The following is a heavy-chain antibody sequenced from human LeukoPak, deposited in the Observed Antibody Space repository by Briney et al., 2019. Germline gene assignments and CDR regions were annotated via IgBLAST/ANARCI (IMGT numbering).Heavy chain of an antibody. CDR1: GFTFSDYY. V-gene: IGHV3-11*01. CDR2: IDRSGDMV. D-gene: IGHD3-3*02. J-gene: IGHJ6*02. CDR3: GLSSIYPSYCYGIDV. Sequence: GGSLRLSCAASGFTFSDYYMTWIRQAPGQGLDWVSYIDRSGDMVVYADSVKGRFTMSRDNAKNSLHLQMNSLRPEDSAVYYCGLSSIYPSYCYGIDVWGQGTTVSVSS.